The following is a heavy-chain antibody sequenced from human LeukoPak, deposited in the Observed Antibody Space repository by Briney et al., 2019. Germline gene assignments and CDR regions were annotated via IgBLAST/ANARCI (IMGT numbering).Heavy chain of an antibody. D-gene: IGHD5-24*01. V-gene: IGHV3-7*05. CDR1: GFTFSSHW. CDR3: ATITIVSYYYYGMDV. J-gene: IGHJ6*02. CDR2: IKQDGSEK. Sequence: PGGSLRLSCSASGFTFSSHWMSWVRQAPGKGLEWVANIKQDGSEKYYVDSVKGRFTISRDNAKNSLYLQMNSLRAEDTAVYYCATITIVSYYYYGMDVWGQGTTVTV.